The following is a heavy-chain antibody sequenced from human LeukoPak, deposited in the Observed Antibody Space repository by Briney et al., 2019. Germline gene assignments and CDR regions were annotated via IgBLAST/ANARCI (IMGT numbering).Heavy chain of an antibody. D-gene: IGHD3-10*01. CDR1: GGSFSGYY. V-gene: IGHV4-34*01. CDR2: INHSGST. Sequence: TSETLSLTCAVYGGSFSGYYWSWIRQPPGKGLEWIGEINHSGSTIYNPSLKSRVTISVDTSKNQFSLKLSSVTAADTAVYYCARVRFGQGLDYWGQGTLVTVSS. J-gene: IGHJ4*02. CDR3: ARVRFGQGLDY.